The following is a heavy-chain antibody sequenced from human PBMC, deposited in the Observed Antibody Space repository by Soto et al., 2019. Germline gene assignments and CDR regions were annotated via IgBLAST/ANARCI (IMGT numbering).Heavy chain of an antibody. V-gene: IGHV1-8*01. Sequence: QVQLVQSGAEVKKPGASVKVSCKASGYPFTSYDINWVRQATGQGLEGMGWMNPNSGNTGYAQKFQGRVTMTRNTSISTAYMELSSLRSEDTAVYYCARGTFEAVAGTGEFDPWGQGTLVTVSS. D-gene: IGHD6-19*01. CDR3: ARGTFEAVAGTGEFDP. CDR2: MNPNSGNT. CDR1: GYPFTSYD. J-gene: IGHJ5*02.